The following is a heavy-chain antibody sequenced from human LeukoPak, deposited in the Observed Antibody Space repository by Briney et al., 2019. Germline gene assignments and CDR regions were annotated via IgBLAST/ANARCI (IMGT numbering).Heavy chain of an antibody. CDR3: ARGLSAVVY. D-gene: IGHD3-16*02. J-gene: IGHJ4*02. CDR2: INHSGST. V-gene: IGHV4-34*01. CDR1: GGSFSGYY. Sequence: SETLSLTCAVYGGSFSGYYWSWVRQPPGKGLEWIGEINHSGSTNYNPSLKSRVTISVDTSKKQFSLKLSSVTAAATAVYYCARGLSAVVYWGQGTLVTVSS.